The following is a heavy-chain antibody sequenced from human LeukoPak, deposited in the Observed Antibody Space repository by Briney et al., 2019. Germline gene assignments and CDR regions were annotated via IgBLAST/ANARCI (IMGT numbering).Heavy chain of an antibody. J-gene: IGHJ4*02. CDR2: ISSSSDAI. V-gene: IGHV3-48*02. Sequence: GGSLRLSCAASGFTFSNYGMNWVRQAPGKRLEWVSYISSSSDAIYYADSVKGRFTISRDNAENSLYLRLNSLRDEDTAVYYCARAMRSGYDYWGQGTLVTVSS. CDR3: ARAMRSGYDY. CDR1: GFTFSNYG. D-gene: IGHD5-12*01.